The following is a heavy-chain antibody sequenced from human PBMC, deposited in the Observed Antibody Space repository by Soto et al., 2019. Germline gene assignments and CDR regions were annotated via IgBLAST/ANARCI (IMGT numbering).Heavy chain of an antibody. Sequence: NPSETLSLTCAVYGGFFSGYYWCWIRQPPGEGQEWIGEINHSGSTNYNPSLKSRVTISVDTSKNQFSLKLSSVTAADTAVYYCERGLRAAAGIYDFAYWGQGTLVTVSS. V-gene: IGHV4-34*01. CDR2: INHSGST. D-gene: IGHD6-13*01. CDR1: GGFFSGYY. J-gene: IGHJ4*02. CDR3: ERGLRAAAGIYDFAY.